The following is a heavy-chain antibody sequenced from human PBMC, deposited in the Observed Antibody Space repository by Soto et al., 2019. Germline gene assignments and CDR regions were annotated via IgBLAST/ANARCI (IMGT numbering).Heavy chain of an antibody. V-gene: IGHV3-48*04. CDR1: GFTFSSYA. D-gene: IGHD2-15*01. J-gene: IGHJ4*02. Sequence: GGSLRLSCAASGFTFSSYAMSWVRQAPGKGLEWVSYISSSGSTIYYADSVKGRFTISRDNAKNSLYLQMNSLRAEDTALYFCARRSATPNYWGQGTLVTVSS. CDR2: ISSSGSTI. CDR3: ARRSATPNY.